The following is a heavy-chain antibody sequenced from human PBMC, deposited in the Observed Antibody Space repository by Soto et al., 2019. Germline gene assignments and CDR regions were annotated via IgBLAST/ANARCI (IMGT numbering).Heavy chain of an antibody. CDR2: IYSGGST. J-gene: IGHJ5*01. Sequence: PGGSLRLSCAASGFTVSSNYMSWVRQAPGKGLEWVSVIYSGGSTYYADSVKGRFTASGDNAKNMVFLQMNSLRVEDTAVYYCARDVPHNWFDSWGPGTLVTVSS. CDR1: GFTVSSNY. CDR3: ARDVPHNWFDS. V-gene: IGHV3-66*01. D-gene: IGHD3-10*02.